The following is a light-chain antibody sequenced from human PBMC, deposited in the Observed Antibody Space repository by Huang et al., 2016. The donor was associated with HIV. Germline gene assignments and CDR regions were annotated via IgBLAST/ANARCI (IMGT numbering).Light chain of an antibody. CDR1: QSLLHSNGKYY. CDR3: MQALQTPFT. J-gene: IGKJ2*01. CDR2: LVW. V-gene: IGKV2-28*01. Sequence: DIVMTQSPLSLPVAPGEPASISCRSSQSLLHSNGKYYLHWFRQKPGQSPQFLISLVWSRASAGVPDRFIGGGSGSGTDFTLRISAVEAEDVAVYYCMQALQTPFTFGQGTKLEIK.